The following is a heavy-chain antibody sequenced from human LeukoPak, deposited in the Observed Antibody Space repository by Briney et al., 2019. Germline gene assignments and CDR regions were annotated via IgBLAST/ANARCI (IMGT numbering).Heavy chain of an antibody. CDR2: IFPGDSDT. J-gene: IGHJ4*02. CDR3: ARQKYYYGSGSYFFDY. CDR1: GYSFTSYW. D-gene: IGHD3-10*01. Sequence: GESLKISCRGSGYSFTSYWIGWVRQVPGKGLEWRGIIFPGDSDTRYSPSFQGQVTTSADKSISTAYLQWSSLKASDTAMYYCARQKYYYGSGSYFFDYWGQGTLVTVSS. V-gene: IGHV5-51*01.